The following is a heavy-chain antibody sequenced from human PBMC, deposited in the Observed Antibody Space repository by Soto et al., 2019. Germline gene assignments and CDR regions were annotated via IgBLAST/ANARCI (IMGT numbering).Heavy chain of an antibody. V-gene: IGHV1-46*01. Sequence: QVQLMQSGAEVKKPGASVKVSCKTSGYSFTSYYMHWVRQAPGQGLEWMGIINPISGSTSYAQKFQGRVTMTRDTSTSTGYMELSSLRSEDTAVYYCARGTGGSFPEDYWGQGTLVTVSS. CDR3: ARGTGGSFPEDY. CDR1: GYSFTSYY. J-gene: IGHJ4*02. D-gene: IGHD1-26*01. CDR2: INPISGST.